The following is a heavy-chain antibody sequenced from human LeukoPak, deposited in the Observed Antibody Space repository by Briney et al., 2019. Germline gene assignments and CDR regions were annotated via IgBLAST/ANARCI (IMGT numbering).Heavy chain of an antibody. CDR3: ATGVAVAGTPSIGY. V-gene: IGHV4-61*01. D-gene: IGHD6-19*01. CDR1: GGSISSSSYY. CDR2: IYYSGST. J-gene: IGHJ4*02. Sequence: SETLSLTCTVSGGSISSSSYYWSWIRQPPGKGLEWIGYIYYSGSTNYNPSLKSRFTISVDTSKNQFSLKLSSVTAADTAVYYCATGVAVAGTPSIGYSGQGTLVTVSS.